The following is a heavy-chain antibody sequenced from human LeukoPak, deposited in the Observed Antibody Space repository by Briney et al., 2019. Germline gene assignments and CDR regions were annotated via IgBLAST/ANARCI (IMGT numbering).Heavy chain of an antibody. CDR1: GYTFTSYA. CDR2: INTNTGNP. Sequence: ASVKVSCKASGYTFTSYAMNWVRQAPGQGLEWMGWINTNTGNPTYAQGFTGRFVFSLDTSVSTAYLQISSLKAEDTAVYYCAREKKVGRSYYGSGSADIWGQGTMVTVSS. V-gene: IGHV7-4-1*02. J-gene: IGHJ3*02. CDR3: AREKKVGRSYYGSGSADI. D-gene: IGHD3-10*01.